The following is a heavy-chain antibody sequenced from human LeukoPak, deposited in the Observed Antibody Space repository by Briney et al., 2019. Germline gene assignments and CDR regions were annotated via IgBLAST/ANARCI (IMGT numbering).Heavy chain of an antibody. D-gene: IGHD3-9*01. CDR1: GFTFSSYG. J-gene: IGHJ6*03. CDR3: AKDRFDLGYYYYMDV. CDR2: ISGSGGST. Sequence: GGSLRLSCAASGFTFSSYGMSWVRQAPGKGLEWVSAISGSGGSTYYADSVKGRFTISRDNSKNTLYLQMNSLRAEDTAVYYCAKDRFDLGYYYYMDVWGKGTTVTVSS. V-gene: IGHV3-23*01.